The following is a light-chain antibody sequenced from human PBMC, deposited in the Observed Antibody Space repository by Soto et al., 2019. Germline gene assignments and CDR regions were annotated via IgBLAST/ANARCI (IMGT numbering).Light chain of an antibody. CDR2: GAS. Sequence: EIVLKQSPGTLSLSPGERDTLSCRASQSVSSSYLAWYQQKPGQAPRLLIYGASSRATGIPDRFSGSGSGTDSTLTISSLEPEDVAVYYCQQYGSSPPYTFGQGTKLEIK. J-gene: IGKJ2*01. CDR3: QQYGSSPPYT. CDR1: QSVSSSY. V-gene: IGKV3-20*01.